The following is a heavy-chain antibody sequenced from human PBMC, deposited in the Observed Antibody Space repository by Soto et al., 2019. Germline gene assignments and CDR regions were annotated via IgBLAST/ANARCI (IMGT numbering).Heavy chain of an antibody. V-gene: IGHV5-10-1*01. D-gene: IGHD3-3*01. CDR2: IDPSDSYT. CDR3: ARLPFSGLWNYDSRNWFDP. CDR1: GYSFTSYW. J-gene: IGHJ5*02. Sequence: PGESLKISCTGSGYSFTSYWISWVRQMPGKGLEWMGRIDPSDSYTNYSPSFQGHVTISADKSISTAYLQWSSLKASDTAMYYCARLPFSGLWNYDSRNWFDPWGQGTLVTVSS.